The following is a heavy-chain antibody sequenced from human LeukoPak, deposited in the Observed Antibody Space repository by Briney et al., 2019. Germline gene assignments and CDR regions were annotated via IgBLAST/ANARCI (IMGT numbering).Heavy chain of an antibody. CDR3: ARVVSSSGSLDY. V-gene: IGHV3-21*01. J-gene: IGHJ4*02. D-gene: IGHD6-6*01. CDR1: GFTLSSYG. CDR2: ISSSSYI. Sequence: GGSLRLSCAASGFTLSSYGMNWVRQAPGKGLEWVSSISSSSYIYHADSVKGRFTISRDNAKNSLYLQMNSLRAEDTAVYYCARVVSSSGSLDYWGQGTLVTVSS.